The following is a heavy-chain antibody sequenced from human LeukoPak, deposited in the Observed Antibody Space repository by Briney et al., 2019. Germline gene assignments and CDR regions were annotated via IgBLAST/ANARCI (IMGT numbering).Heavy chain of an antibody. CDR1: GGSISSYY. CDR2: MFYSGSS. D-gene: IGHD6-19*01. J-gene: IGHJ4*02. CDR3: ARFNRNSSGWIDY. V-gene: IGHV4-59*01. Sequence: SETLSLTCTVSGGSISSYYWTWIRQPPGKGLEWIGYMFYSGSSNYNPSLRSRVTISVDTSKNQISLKLSSVTAADTAVYYCARFNRNSSGWIDYWGQGTLVTASS.